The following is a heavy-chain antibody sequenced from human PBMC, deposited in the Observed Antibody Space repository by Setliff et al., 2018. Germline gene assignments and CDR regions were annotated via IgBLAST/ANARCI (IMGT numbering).Heavy chain of an antibody. J-gene: IGHJ6*02. CDR3: TTDRGFSEWPLYGSLVSHYYGMDV. CDR1: GFTFDNAW. CDR2: IKTKGDGGTT. V-gene: IGHV3-15*01. Sequence: PGGSLRLSCAASGFTFDNAWMSWVRQAPGRGLEWVGRIKTKGDGGTTDYAAPVKGRFTISRDDSKNTLYVQMNSLKTEDTGVYYCTTDRGFSEWPLYGSLVSHYYGMDVWGQGTTVTVSS. D-gene: IGHD3-3*01.